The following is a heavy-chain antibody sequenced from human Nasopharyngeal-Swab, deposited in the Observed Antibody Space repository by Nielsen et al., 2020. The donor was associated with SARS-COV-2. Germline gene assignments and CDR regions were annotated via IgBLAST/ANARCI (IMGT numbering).Heavy chain of an antibody. D-gene: IGHD4-23*01. CDR2: IIPISGTR. CDR1: GGTFSSYT. CDR3: ARGINGGNDIDY. Sequence: SVKVSCKTSGGTFSSYTITWIRQAPGQGLEWMGGIIPISGTRNYAPKFQGRVTITADESTSTAYMELSSLRSEDTAVYYCARGINGGNDIDYWGQGTLVTVSS. J-gene: IGHJ4*02. V-gene: IGHV1-69*13.